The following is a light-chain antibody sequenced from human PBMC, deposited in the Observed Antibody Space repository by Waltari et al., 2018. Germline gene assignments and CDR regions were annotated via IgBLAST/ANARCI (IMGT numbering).Light chain of an antibody. Sequence: QSALTQPASVSGSPGQSITISCTGTSSDVGGYNSVSWYQQHPGKAPKLMIYDVTSRPSGVSPRFSGSKADNTASLTISGLQAEDEADYYCSSYTGRSISVVFGGGTKLTVL. CDR2: DVT. CDR1: SSDVGGYNS. V-gene: IGLV2-14*03. J-gene: IGLJ2*01. CDR3: SSYTGRSISVV.